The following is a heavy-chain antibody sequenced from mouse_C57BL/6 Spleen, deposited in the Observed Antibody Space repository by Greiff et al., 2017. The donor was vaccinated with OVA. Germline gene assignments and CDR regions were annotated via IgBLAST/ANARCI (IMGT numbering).Heavy chain of an antibody. CDR3: ARPDSSGYWFAY. Sequence: EVKLVESGGGLVKPGGSLKLSCAASGFTFSDYGMHWVRQAPEKGLAWVAYISSGSSTTYYADTVKGRFTITRDNAKNTLFLQMTSLRSEDTAMYYCARPDSSGYWFAYWGQGTLVTVSA. D-gene: IGHD3-2*02. V-gene: IGHV5-17*01. J-gene: IGHJ3*01. CDR1: GFTFSDYG. CDR2: ISSGSSTT.